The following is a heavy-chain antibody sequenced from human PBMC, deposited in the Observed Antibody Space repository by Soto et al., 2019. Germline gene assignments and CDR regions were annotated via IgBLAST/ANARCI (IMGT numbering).Heavy chain of an antibody. CDR2: MSYDGSNK. CDR1: GFTFSSYA. Sequence: PWGSLRLSCAASGFTFSSYAMHWVRQAPGKGLEWVAVMSYDGSNKYYADSVKGRFAISRDNSKNTRYLQMNSLTAEDTAVYYCASPVRGWGQGTLVTVSS. J-gene: IGHJ4*02. V-gene: IGHV3-30*09. CDR3: ASPVRG. D-gene: IGHD3-10*01.